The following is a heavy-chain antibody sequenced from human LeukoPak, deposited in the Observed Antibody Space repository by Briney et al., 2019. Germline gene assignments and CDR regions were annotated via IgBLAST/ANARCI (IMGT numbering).Heavy chain of an antibody. CDR2: IHTSGST. CDR1: GGSISSSSYY. CDR3: ARDRYYYVSGSYRLFDY. J-gene: IGHJ4*02. D-gene: IGHD3-10*01. V-gene: IGHV4-39*07. Sequence: SETQSLTCTVSGGSISSSSYYWGWIRQPPGKGLEWIGRIHTSGSTNYNPSLKSRVTMSVDTSKNQFSLKLSSVTAADTAVYYCARDRYYYVSGSYRLFDYWGQGTLVTVSS.